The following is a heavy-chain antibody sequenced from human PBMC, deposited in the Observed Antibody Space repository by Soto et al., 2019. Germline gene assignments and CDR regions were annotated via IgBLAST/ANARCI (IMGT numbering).Heavy chain of an antibody. J-gene: IGHJ4*02. D-gene: IGHD3-10*01. V-gene: IGHV3-13*01. Sequence: EVQLVEFGGGLVQPGGSLRLSCAASGFTFSSYDMHWVRQATGKGLEWVSAIGTAGDTYYPGSVKGRFTISRENAKNSLYLQMNSLRAGDTAVYYCARAPYGSGSPIAPYYFDYWGQRTLVTVSS. CDR1: GFTFSSYD. CDR3: ARAPYGSGSPIAPYYFDY. CDR2: IGTAGDT.